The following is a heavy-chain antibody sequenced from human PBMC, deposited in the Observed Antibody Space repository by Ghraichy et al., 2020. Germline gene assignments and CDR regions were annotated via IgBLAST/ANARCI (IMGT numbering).Heavy chain of an antibody. CDR3: VRDTYGAWD. CDR2: IKKRPDSYGT. J-gene: IGHJ4*01. Sequence: GGSLRLSCAASGFTFSGFFMEWVRQGPGKGLEWIGRIKKRPDSYGTDYAASVQGRFTISRDDSRSSVYLQMTSLKTEDSAMYYCVRDTYGAWDWGQGTLVTVSS. D-gene: IGHD4/OR15-4a*01. CDR1: GFTFSGFF. V-gene: IGHV3-72*01.